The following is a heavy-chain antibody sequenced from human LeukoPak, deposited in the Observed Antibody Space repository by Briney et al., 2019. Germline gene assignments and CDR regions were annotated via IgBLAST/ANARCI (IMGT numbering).Heavy chain of an antibody. V-gene: IGHV4-59*12. CDR2: VYYSGST. J-gene: IGHJ4*02. CDR1: GGSIGHYY. Sequence: PSETLSLTCTVSGGSIGHYYWSWIRQPPGKELEWIGYVYYSGSTNYNPSLKSRVTISVDMSKTQFSLKLSSVTAADTAVYYCASHPGIQTAFDYWGQGTLVTVSS. D-gene: IGHD2-2*02. CDR3: ASHPGIQTAFDY.